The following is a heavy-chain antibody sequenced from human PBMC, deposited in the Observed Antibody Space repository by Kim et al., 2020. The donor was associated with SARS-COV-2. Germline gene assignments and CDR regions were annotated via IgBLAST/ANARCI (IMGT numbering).Heavy chain of an antibody. Sequence: SETLSLTCSVSGASINSLFWGWVRQTPEKGLEWIASIYYTGTPHYNPSLMSRGAISLDKDTNRFSLRLTSGTAADTATYFCARHLDASDPFYTLAYWGLG. D-gene: IGHD3-16*01. J-gene: IGHJ4*02. CDR2: IYYTGTP. CDR1: GASINSLF. CDR3: ARHLDASDPFYTLAY. V-gene: IGHV4-59*08.